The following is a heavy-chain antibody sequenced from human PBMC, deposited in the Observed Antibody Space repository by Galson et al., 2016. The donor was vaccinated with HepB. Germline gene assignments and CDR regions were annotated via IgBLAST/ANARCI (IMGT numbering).Heavy chain of an antibody. J-gene: IGHJ6*02. Sequence: SVKVSCKASGYTFTSYGISWVRQAPGQGLEWMGWISAYNGNTNYAQKFQGRVTMTTDTSTSTAYMELRSLRSDDTAVYYCARVSLSIAAAGTIYMDVWGQGTTVTASS. V-gene: IGHV1-18*01. D-gene: IGHD6-13*01. CDR2: ISAYNGNT. CDR3: ARVSLSIAAAGTIYMDV. CDR1: GYTFTSYG.